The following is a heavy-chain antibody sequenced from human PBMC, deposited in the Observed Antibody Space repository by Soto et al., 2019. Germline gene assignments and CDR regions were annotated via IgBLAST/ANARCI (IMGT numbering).Heavy chain of an antibody. CDR2: IYYSGST. CDR3: AKEGSSRRFDFDY. V-gene: IGHV4-39*02. CDR1: GGSISSSSYY. D-gene: IGHD1-26*01. Sequence: SETLSLTCTVSGGSISSSSYYWGWIRQPPGKGLEWIGSIYYSGSTYYNPSLKSRVTISVDTSKNQFSLELNSVTAADTAVYYCAKEGSSRRFDFDYWGQGALVTVSS. J-gene: IGHJ4*02.